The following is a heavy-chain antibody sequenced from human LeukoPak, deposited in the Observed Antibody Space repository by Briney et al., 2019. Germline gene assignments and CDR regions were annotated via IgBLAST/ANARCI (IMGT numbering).Heavy chain of an antibody. CDR3: AKSNGYGLVDI. V-gene: IGHV4-59*11. J-gene: IGHJ3*02. Sequence: PGGSLRLSCAASGFTFSSHFMNWVRQPPGKGLEWIGNIFYSGSTYYSPSLRSRDTISLDTSRNQFSLKLNSVTAADTAVYYCAKSNGYGLVDIWGQGTMVTVSS. CDR2: IFYSGST. D-gene: IGHD3-10*01. CDR1: GFTFSSHF.